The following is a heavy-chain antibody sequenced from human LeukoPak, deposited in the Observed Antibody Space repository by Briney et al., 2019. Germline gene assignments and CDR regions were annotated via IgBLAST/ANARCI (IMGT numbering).Heavy chain of an antibody. CDR2: INPNSGGT. V-gene: IGHV1-2*02. J-gene: IGHJ3*02. CDR3: ARVKKYYGSGSQNAFDI. CDR1: GYTFTGYY. Sequence: ASVKVSCKASGYTFTGYYMHWVRQAPGQGLEWMGWINPNSGGTNYAQKFQGRVTMTRDTSISTAYMELSRLRSDDTAVYYCARVKKYYGSGSQNAFDIWGQGTMVTVSS. D-gene: IGHD3-10*01.